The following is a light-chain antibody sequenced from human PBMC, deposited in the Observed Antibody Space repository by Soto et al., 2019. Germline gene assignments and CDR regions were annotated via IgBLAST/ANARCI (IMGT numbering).Light chain of an antibody. CDR2: DAV. Sequence: EIVMTQSPATLSVSPGERATLSCRASQSVSSYLAWYQKKPGQTPRLLIYDAVNRATGVPDRFSGGGSGTDFTLTISSLEAEDSAVYYCQQRSNWPPEFTFGQGTRVEIK. J-gene: IGKJ2*01. CDR1: QSVSSY. V-gene: IGKV3-11*01. CDR3: QQRSNWPPEFT.